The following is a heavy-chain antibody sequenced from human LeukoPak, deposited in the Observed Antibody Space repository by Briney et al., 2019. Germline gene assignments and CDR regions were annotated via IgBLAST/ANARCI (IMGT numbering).Heavy chain of an antibody. D-gene: IGHD3-16*01. CDR2: ISSSGSYI. J-gene: IGHJ4*02. Sequence: GESLRLSCAGSGFTFSRYSMNWVRQAPGQGLEWVSSISSSGSYIYYADSVKGRFTISRDSAKNSLYLQMNSLRDEDTAVYYCARDYRGVFDYWGQGTLVTVSS. V-gene: IGHV3-21*01. CDR1: GFTFSRYS. CDR3: ARDYRGVFDY.